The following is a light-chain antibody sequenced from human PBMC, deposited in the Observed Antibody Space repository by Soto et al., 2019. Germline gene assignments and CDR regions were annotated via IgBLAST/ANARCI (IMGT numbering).Light chain of an antibody. CDR3: QQYDNLLRT. CDR1: QDISNY. J-gene: IGKJ4*01. V-gene: IGKV1-33*01. Sequence: DIQMTQSPSSLSASVGDRVTITCQASQDISNYLNWYQQKPGKAPKLLIYDASNLETGVPSRLSGSGSGTDFTFTISSLQPEDIATYYCQQYDNLLRTFGGGTKVDIK. CDR2: DAS.